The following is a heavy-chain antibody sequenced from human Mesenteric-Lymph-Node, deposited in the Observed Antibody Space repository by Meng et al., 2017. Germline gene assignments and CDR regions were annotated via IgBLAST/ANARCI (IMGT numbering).Heavy chain of an antibody. Sequence: GGSLRLSCAASGFTFSSYSMNWVRQAPGKGLEWVAVISYDGSNKYYADSVKGRFTISRDNSKNTLYLQMNSLRAEDTAVYYCARGGFWSGYYTESYYYGMDVWGQGTTVTVSS. J-gene: IGHJ6*02. CDR2: ISYDGSNK. D-gene: IGHD3-3*01. CDR3: ARGGFWSGYYTESYYYGMDV. V-gene: IGHV3-30*05. CDR1: GFTFSSYS.